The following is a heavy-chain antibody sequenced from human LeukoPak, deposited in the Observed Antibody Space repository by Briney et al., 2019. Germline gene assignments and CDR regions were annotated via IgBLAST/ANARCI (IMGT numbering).Heavy chain of an antibody. D-gene: IGHD5-12*01. J-gene: IGHJ4*02. Sequence: ASVTVSFTVSGDTLSVLTMRWVRRAPGKGLEWMGGFDPKEGERVYAQNFQGRITITEDTSSGTAYMELNRLRSDDTAVYYCAKYDVDIVATINYWGQGTLVTVSS. CDR2: FDPKEGER. CDR1: GDTLSVLT. CDR3: AKYDVDIVATINY. V-gene: IGHV1-24*01.